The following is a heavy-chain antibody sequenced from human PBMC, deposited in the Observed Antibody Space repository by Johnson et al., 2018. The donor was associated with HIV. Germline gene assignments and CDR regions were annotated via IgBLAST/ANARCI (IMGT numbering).Heavy chain of an antibody. V-gene: IGHV3-20*04. CDR3: ARATYYYDTSGYLTRPRAFDI. D-gene: IGHD3-22*01. CDR1: GFTFSNYA. J-gene: IGHJ3*02. Sequence: VQLVESGGGVVHPGRSLRLSCAASGFTFSNYAMHWVRQAPGKGLEWVSGINWNGGTPGSADSVKGRFTISRDNAKNSLYLQMNSLRVEDTALYYCARATYYYDTSGYLTRPRAFDIWGQGTMVTVSS. CDR2: INWNGGTP.